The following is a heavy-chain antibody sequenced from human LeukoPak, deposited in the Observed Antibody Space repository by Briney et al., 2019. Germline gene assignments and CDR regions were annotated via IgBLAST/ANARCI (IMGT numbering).Heavy chain of an antibody. CDR1: GGSISTYW. J-gene: IGHJ4*02. Sequence: SETLSLTCAVSGGSISTYWWSWVSQPPGKGLEWVGAIHYTGTTTYNPSLRSRFPVPGGRPWSQPSRKLSSVTAADTAVFYCGRNGYYSVDYWGQGALVTDSS. CDR3: GRNGYYSVDY. V-gene: IGHV4-4*02. D-gene: IGHD3-22*01. CDR2: IHYTGTT.